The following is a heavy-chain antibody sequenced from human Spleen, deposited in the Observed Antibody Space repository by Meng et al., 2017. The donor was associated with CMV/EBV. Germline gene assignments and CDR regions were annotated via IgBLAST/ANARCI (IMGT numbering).Heavy chain of an antibody. Sequence: SETLSLTYAVYGGSFSGYYWSWIRQPPGKGLEWIGEINHSGSTNYNPSLKSRVTISVDTSKNQFSLKLGSVTAADTAVYYCARGSSYYDILSGYYSWWFDPWGQGTLVTVSS. CDR1: GGSFSGYY. V-gene: IGHV4-34*01. CDR3: ARGSSYYDILSGYYSWWFDP. J-gene: IGHJ5*02. CDR2: INHSGST. D-gene: IGHD3-9*01.